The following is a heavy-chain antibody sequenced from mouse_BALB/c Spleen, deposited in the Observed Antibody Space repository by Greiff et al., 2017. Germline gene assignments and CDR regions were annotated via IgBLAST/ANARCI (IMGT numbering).Heavy chain of an antibody. Sequence: EVQGVESGGGLVKPGGSLKLSCAASGFTFSSYAMSWVRQTPEKRLEWVASISSGGSTYYPDSVMGRFTISRDNARNILYLRMSSLRSEDTAMYYCARPTRDAMDYWGQGTSVTVSS. J-gene: IGHJ4*01. V-gene: IGHV5-6-5*01. CDR2: ISSGGST. D-gene: IGHD2-10*01. CDR3: ARPTRDAMDY. CDR1: GFTFSSYA.